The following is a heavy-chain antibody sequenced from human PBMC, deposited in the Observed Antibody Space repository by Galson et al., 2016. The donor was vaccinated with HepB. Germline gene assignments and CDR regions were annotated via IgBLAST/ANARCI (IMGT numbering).Heavy chain of an antibody. CDR2: ISYDGSNK. CDR3: ARDPRQWQRGFNYGFGY. J-gene: IGHJ4*02. CDR1: GFTFSSYG. Sequence: SLRLSCAASGFTFSSYGMHWVRQAPGKGLDWVAVISYDGSNKYSADSVEGRFTISRDNSKNKLYLQMNSLRGDDTAIYYCARDPRQWQRGFNYGFGYWGQGTLVTVSS. D-gene: IGHD5-18*01. V-gene: IGHV3-30*03.